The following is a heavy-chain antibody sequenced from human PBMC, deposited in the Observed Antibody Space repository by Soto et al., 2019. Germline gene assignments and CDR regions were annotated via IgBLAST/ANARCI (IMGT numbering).Heavy chain of an antibody. CDR3: ARDDLSWSVTQDPHYYGMDV. Sequence: PGGSLRLSCAASGFTFSSYSMNWVRQAPGKGLEWVSSISSSSSYIYYADSVKGRFTISRDNAKNSLYLQMNSLRAEDTAVYYCARDDLSWSVTQDPHYYGMDVWGQGTTVTVSS. V-gene: IGHV3-21*01. J-gene: IGHJ6*02. D-gene: IGHD4-17*01. CDR2: ISSSSSYI. CDR1: GFTFSSYS.